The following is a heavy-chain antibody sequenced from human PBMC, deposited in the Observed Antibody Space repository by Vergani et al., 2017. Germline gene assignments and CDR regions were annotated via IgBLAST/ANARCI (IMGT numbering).Heavy chain of an antibody. Sequence: QVQLVQSGAEVKKPGASVKVSCKASGYTFTSYYMHWVRQAPGQGLEWMGIINPSGGSTSYAQKFQGRVTMTRDTSTSTVYMELSSLRSEDTAVYYCARDRVPAALDYYYYYGMDVWGQGTTVTVSS. D-gene: IGHD2-2*01. V-gene: IGHV1-46*01. J-gene: IGHJ6*02. CDR2: INPSGGST. CDR3: ARDRVPAALDYYYYYGMDV. CDR1: GYTFTSYY.